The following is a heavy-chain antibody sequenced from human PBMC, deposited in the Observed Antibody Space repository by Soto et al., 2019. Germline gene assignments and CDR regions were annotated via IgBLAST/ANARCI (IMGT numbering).Heavy chain of an antibody. CDR1: GYTFTGYY. V-gene: IGHV1-2*04. J-gene: IGHJ6*02. Sequence: ASVKVSCKASGYTFTGYYMHGVRQAPGQGLEWMGWINPNSGGTNYAQKFQGWVTMTRDTSISTAYMELSRLRSDDTAVYYCARERYSYGYHYYGMDVWGQGTTVTAP. CDR3: ARERYSYGYHYYGMDV. CDR2: INPNSGGT. D-gene: IGHD5-18*01.